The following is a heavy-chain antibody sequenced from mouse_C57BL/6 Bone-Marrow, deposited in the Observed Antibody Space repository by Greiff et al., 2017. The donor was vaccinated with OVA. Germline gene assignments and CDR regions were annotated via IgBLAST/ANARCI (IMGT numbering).Heavy chain of an antibody. Sequence: QVQLQQSGAELVKPGASVKLSCKASGYTFTSYWMHWVKQRPGQGLEWIGMIHANSGSTNYNEKFKSKATLTVDKSSSTAYMQLSSLTSEDAAVYYCATETMRLRRSYWYFDVWGTGTTVTVSS. CDR1: GYTFTSYW. J-gene: IGHJ1*03. V-gene: IGHV1-64*01. D-gene: IGHD2-4*01. CDR3: ATETMRLRRSYWYFDV. CDR2: IHANSGST.